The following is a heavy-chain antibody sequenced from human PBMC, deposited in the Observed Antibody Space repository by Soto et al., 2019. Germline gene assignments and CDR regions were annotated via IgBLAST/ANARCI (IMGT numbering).Heavy chain of an antibody. Sequence: GGSLRLSCAASGFTFSSYGMHWVRQAPGKGLEWVAVIWYDGSNKYYADSVKGRFTISRDNSKNTLYLQMNSLRAEDTAVYYCARDRVQQLKARTPQPNDYWGQGTLVTVSS. CDR2: IWYDGSNK. J-gene: IGHJ4*02. CDR1: GFTFSSYG. D-gene: IGHD6-13*01. CDR3: ARDRVQQLKARTPQPNDY. V-gene: IGHV3-33*01.